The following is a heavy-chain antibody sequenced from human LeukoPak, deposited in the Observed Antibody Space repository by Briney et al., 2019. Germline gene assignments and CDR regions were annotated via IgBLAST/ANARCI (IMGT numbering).Heavy chain of an antibody. V-gene: IGHV3-53*01. J-gene: IGHJ4*02. CDR1: GFSVSGKF. D-gene: IGHD2-21*01. CDR2: IHYDGKI. Sequence: GGSLRLSCAASGFSVSGKFMSWVRQAPGKGLEWVSIIHYDGKIRYAGSVGGRFTIYRDDSENALFLQMNSLRVDDTAVYFCASGDGYLQPYWGQGTLVTVSS. CDR3: ASGDGYLQPY.